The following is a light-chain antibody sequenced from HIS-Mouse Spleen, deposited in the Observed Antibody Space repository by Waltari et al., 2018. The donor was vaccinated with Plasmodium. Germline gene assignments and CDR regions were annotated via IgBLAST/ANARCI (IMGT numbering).Light chain of an antibody. CDR1: SSDVGSYNL. CDR3: CSYAGSSTNWV. V-gene: IGLV2-23*01. J-gene: IGLJ3*02. CDR2: EGS. Sequence: QSALTQPASVSGSPGQSITISCTGTSSDVGSYNLVSWYQQHPGKAPKLSIYEGSKRSSGVSNRFSGSKAGNTASLTISGLQAEDEADYYCCSYAGSSTNWVFGGGTKLTVL.